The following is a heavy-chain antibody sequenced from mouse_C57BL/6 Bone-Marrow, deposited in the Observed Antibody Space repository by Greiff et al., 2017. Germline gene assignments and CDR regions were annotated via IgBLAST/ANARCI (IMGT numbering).Heavy chain of an antibody. D-gene: IGHD1-1*01. J-gene: IGHJ4*01. CDR2: IYPSDGST. V-gene: IGHV1-85*01. CDR1: GYTFTSYD. Sequence: VQLQEPGPELVKPGASVKLSCKASGYTFTSYDITWVKQRPGQGLEWIGGIYPSDGSTKYNEKFKGKATLTVDTSSSTAYMELHRLTSEDSAVYSWARREYGGSYDAMGDWGKGTSVT. CDR3: ARREYGGSYDAMGD.